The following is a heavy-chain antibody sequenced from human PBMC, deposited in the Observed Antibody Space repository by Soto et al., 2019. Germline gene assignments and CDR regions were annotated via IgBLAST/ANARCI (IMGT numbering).Heavy chain of an antibody. D-gene: IGHD6-19*01. Sequence: GGSLRLSCAASGFTFNSYAMSWVRQAPGKGLEWVSSISGSGVSIYDADSVKGRFSISRDNSKNTLYLQMSSLRAEDTAVYYCAKFFSLATSGWYVMWGQGALVTVSS. CDR3: AKFFSLATSGWYVM. V-gene: IGHV3-23*01. CDR2: ISGSGVSI. CDR1: GFTFNSYA. J-gene: IGHJ4*02.